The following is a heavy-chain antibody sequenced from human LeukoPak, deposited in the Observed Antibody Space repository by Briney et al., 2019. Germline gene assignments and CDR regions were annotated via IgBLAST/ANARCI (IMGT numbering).Heavy chain of an antibody. J-gene: IGHJ6*02. CDR1: GGSISSSSAY. Sequence: SETLSLTCTVSGGSISSSSAYWGWIRQPPGKGLEWIGSIYYSKNTYYNPSLKSRVTISVDRAKNQFSLKLSSVTAADTAVYYCARDYPPPGIAAAGHYYYYYGMDVWGQGTTVTVSS. CDR3: ARDYPPPGIAAAGHYYYYYGMDV. CDR2: IYYSKNT. D-gene: IGHD6-13*01. V-gene: IGHV4-39*07.